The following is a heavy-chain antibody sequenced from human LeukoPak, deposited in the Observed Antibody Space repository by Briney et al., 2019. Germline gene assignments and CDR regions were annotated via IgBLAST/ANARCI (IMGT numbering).Heavy chain of an antibody. D-gene: IGHD2-15*01. CDR3: ARVLCSGGSCYSVLYYHMDV. Sequence: PVGSLRLSCAASGFTLSSYWMSWVRQAPGKGLEWVANIKQYGREKYYVDSVKGRFTISRDNAKNSLYLQMNSLRAEDTAVYYCARVLCSGGSCYSVLYYHMDVWGKGTTATVSS. J-gene: IGHJ6*03. CDR1: GFTLSSYW. V-gene: IGHV3-7*01. CDR2: IKQYGREK.